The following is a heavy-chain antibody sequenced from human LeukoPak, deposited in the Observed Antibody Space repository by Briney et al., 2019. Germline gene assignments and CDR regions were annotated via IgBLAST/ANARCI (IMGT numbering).Heavy chain of an antibody. CDR1: GGSISSGSYY. D-gene: IGHD3-3*01. V-gene: IGHV4-61*02. CDR2: IYTSGST. J-gene: IGHJ6*03. CDR3: ARDHSPYDFWSGYYIGDVGMDV. Sequence: SETLSLTCTVSGGSISSGSYYWSWIRQPAGKGLEWIGRIYTSGSTNYNPSLKSRVTISVDTSKNQFSLKLSSVTAADTAVYYCARDHSPYDFWSGYYIGDVGMDVWGKGTTVTVSS.